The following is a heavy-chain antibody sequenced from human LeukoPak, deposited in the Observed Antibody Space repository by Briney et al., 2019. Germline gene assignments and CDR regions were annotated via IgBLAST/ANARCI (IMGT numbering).Heavy chain of an antibody. CDR3: ARRTAAETIDY. D-gene: IGHD6-13*01. CDR1: GGSISSSSYY. Sequence: PSETLSLTCTVSGGSISSSSYYWGWIRQPPGKGLEWIATLYYSGITYYNPSLKSRVAISADTSKNQFSLKLNSVTAADTAVYYCARRTAAETIDYWGQGTLVTDSS. J-gene: IGHJ4*02. V-gene: IGHV4-39*01. CDR2: LYYSGIT.